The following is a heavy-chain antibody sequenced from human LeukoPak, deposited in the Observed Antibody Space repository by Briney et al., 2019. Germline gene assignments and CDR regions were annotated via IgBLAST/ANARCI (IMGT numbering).Heavy chain of an antibody. CDR3: ARVDTAMVAGGGDY. J-gene: IGHJ4*02. CDR1: GYTFTGYY. V-gene: IGHV1-2*02. CDR2: INPNSGGT. Sequence: ASVKVSCKASGYTFTGYYMHWVRQAPGQGLVWMGWINPNSGGTNYAQKFQGRVTMTRDTSISTAYMELSRLRSDDTAVYYCARVDTAMVAGGGDYWGQGTLVTVSS. D-gene: IGHD5-18*01.